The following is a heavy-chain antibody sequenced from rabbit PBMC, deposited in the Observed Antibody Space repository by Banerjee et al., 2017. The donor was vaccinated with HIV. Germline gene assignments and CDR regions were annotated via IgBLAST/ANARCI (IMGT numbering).Heavy chain of an antibody. D-gene: IGHD1-1*01. CDR1: GFSFSSSDY. CDR3: ARDTSSSFSSYGMDL. J-gene: IGHJ6*01. CDR2: IAGSSSGFT. Sequence: QEQLVESGGDLVKPGASLTLTCTASGFSFSSSDYMCWVRQAPGKGLEWISCIAGSSSGFTYSASWAKGRFTISKTSSTTVTLHMTSLTAADTATYFCARDTSSSFSSYGMDLWGPGTLVTVS. V-gene: IGHV1S45*01.